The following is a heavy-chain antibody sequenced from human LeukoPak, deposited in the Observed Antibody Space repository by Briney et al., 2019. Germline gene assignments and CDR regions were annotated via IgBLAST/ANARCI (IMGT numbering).Heavy chain of an antibody. CDR1: GYTFTGYY. CDR2: INPNSGGT. CDR3: AREICSGGSCYDNY. J-gene: IGHJ4*02. D-gene: IGHD2-15*01. V-gene: IGHV1-2*02. Sequence: GASVKVSCKASGYTFTGYYMHWVRQAPGQGLEWMGWINPNSGGTNYAQKFQGRVTMTRDTSISTAYMELSRLRSDDTAVYYCAREICSGGSCYDNYWGQGTLVTVSS.